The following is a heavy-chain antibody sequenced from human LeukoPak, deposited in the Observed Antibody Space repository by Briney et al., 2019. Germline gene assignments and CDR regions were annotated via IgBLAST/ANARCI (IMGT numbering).Heavy chain of an antibody. Sequence: ASVKXXCXXXXXXXTXYDINWVRQATGQGLEWMGWMNPNSGNTGYAQKFQGRVTMTRNTSISTAYMELSSLRSEDTAVYYCARDKVVSVTPWGQGTLVTVSS. CDR3: ARDKVVSVTP. J-gene: IGHJ5*02. V-gene: IGHV1-8*01. CDR2: MNPNSGNT. D-gene: IGHD2-21*02. CDR1: XXXXTXYD.